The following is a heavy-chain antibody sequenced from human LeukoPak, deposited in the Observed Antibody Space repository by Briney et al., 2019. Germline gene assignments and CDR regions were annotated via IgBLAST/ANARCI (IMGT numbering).Heavy chain of an antibody. V-gene: IGHV4-39*07. CDR3: ARDHPRDYYDSSGYYYFDY. CDR1: GGSISISNYY. Sequence: SETLSLTCTVSGGSISISNYYWGWIRQPPGKGLEWIGSMSYSGRTYYNPSLKTRVTVSLDTSKNQFSLNLISVTAADTAVYYCARDHPRDYYDSSGYYYFDYWGQGTLVTVSS. D-gene: IGHD3-22*01. J-gene: IGHJ4*02. CDR2: MSYSGRT.